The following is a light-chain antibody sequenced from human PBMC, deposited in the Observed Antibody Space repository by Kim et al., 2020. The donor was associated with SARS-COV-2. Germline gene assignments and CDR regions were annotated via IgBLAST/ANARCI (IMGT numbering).Light chain of an antibody. CDR1: SSNIGAGSD. CDR2: GNN. CDR3: QSYENSLSDYV. V-gene: IGLV1-40*01. J-gene: IGLJ1*01. Sequence: RFTLSCTGSSSNIGAGSDVHWYQHLPGTTPKLVVYGNNNRPSGVPDRFSGSKSGTSASLTITGLQADDEADYYCQSYENSLSDYVFGTGTKVTVL.